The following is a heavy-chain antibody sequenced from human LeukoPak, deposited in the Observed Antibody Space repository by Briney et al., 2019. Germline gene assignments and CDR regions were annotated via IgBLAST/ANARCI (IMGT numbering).Heavy chain of an antibody. CDR2: IIPIFGTA. V-gene: IGHV1-69*05. Sequence: SVKVPCKASGGTFSSYAISWVRQAPGQGLEWMGGIIPIFGTANYAQKFQGRVTITTDESTSTAYMELSSLRSEDTAVYYCARESSIVGATTNYYYYYMDVWGKGTTVTVSS. CDR3: ARESSIVGATTNYYYYYMDV. D-gene: IGHD1-26*01. CDR1: GGTFSSYA. J-gene: IGHJ6*03.